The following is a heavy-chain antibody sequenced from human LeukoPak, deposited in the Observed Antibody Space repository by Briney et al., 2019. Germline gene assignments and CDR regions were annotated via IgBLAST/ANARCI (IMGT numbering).Heavy chain of an antibody. Sequence: PSETLSLTCTVSDDSISSYYRSWIRQPPGKGLEWIGYIYYSGSTNYNPSLKSRLTISLDTSKNQFSLILSSVTAADTAVYYCARDRGSSGWYGEGYFDYWGQGILVTVSP. J-gene: IGHJ4*02. D-gene: IGHD6-19*01. CDR1: DDSISSYY. V-gene: IGHV4-59*01. CDR3: ARDRGSSGWYGEGYFDY. CDR2: IYYSGST.